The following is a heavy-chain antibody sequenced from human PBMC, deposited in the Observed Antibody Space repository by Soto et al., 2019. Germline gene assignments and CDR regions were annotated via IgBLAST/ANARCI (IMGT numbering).Heavy chain of an antibody. D-gene: IGHD4-17*01. CDR2: IWYDGSNK. CDR1: GFTFSSYG. CDR3: AREIGLRFDAFDI. V-gene: IGHV3-33*01. Sequence: QVQLVESGGGVVQPGRSLRLSWAASGFTFSSYGMQWVRQAPGKGLEWVAVIWYDGSNKYYADSVKGRFTISRDNSKNTLYLQMNSLRAEDTAVYYCAREIGLRFDAFDIWGQGTMFTVSS. J-gene: IGHJ3*02.